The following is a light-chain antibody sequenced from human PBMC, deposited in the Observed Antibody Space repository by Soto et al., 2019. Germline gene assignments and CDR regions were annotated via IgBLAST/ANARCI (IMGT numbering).Light chain of an antibody. CDR3: QQHNSYLT. Sequence: DIHLTQSPSSLSASVGDRVTITCRASQAITNNLAWYQQKPGNPPKLLIYEESTLHSGVPSRFSGRKVGTQFILTIDSLQPEDFATYYCQQHNSYLTFGGGTKVDIK. V-gene: IGKV1-9*01. CDR2: EES. J-gene: IGKJ4*01. CDR1: QAITNN.